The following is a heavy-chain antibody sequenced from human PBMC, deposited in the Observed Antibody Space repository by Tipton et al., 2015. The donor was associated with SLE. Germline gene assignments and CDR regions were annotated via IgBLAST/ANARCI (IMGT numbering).Heavy chain of an antibody. CDR1: GGYISSDTYY. CDR2: IYNTGST. V-gene: IGHV4-61*02. CDR3: ARGVIFKGFDS. Sequence: TLSLTCIVSGGYISSDTYYWSWIRQPAGKGLEWIGRIYNTGSTNYNPSLKSRVTMSVHPSKRQFSLKMNSVTAADTAVYYCARGVIFKGFDSWGQGTLVTVSS. D-gene: IGHD2/OR15-2a*01. J-gene: IGHJ5*01.